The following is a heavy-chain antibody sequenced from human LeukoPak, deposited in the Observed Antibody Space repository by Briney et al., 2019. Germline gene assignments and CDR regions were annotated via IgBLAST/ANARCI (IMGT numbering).Heavy chain of an antibody. CDR2: IIPMLGIA. CDR3: ARVNGKSGSTIYYFDY. CDR1: GGTFSSYA. V-gene: IGHV1-69*04. J-gene: IGHJ4*02. Sequence: ASVKVSCKASGGTFSSYAISWVRQAPGQGLEWMVRIIPMLGIANYAQKFHGRVTITADKSTSTAYMELSSLRSEDTAVYYCARVNGKSGSTIYYFDYWGQGTLVTVSS. D-gene: IGHD2-2*01.